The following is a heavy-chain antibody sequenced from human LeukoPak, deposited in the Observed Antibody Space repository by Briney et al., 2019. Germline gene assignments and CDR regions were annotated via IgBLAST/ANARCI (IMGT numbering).Heavy chain of an antibody. V-gene: IGHV3-66*01. D-gene: IGHD5-18*01. CDR2: IYSGGNT. J-gene: IGHJ4*02. CDR1: GFTVSSKY. Sequence: PGGSLRLSCAASGFTVSSKYMSWVRQAPGKGLEWVSVIYSGGNTYYADSVKGRFTISRDNSKNTLYLQMNSLRAEDTAVYYCATEGSSYGYFDYWGQGTLVTVSS. CDR3: ATEGSSYGYFDY.